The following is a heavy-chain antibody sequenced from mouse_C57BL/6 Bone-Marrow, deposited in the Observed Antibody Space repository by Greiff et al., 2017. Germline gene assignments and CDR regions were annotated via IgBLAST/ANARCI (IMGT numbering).Heavy chain of an antibody. CDR2: IDPSDSYT. CDR3: AREAWLRRRDYAMDY. V-gene: IGHV1-69*01. D-gene: IGHD2-2*01. Sequence: VQLQQPGAELVMPGASVKLSCKASGYTFTSYWMHWVKQRPGQGLEWIGEIDPSDSYTNYNQKFKGKSTLTVDKSSSTAYRQLSSLTSEDSAVYYCAREAWLRRRDYAMDYWGQGTSVTVSS. CDR1: GYTFTSYW. J-gene: IGHJ4*01.